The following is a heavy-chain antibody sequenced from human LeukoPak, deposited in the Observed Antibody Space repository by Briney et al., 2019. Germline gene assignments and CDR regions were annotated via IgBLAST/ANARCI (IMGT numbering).Heavy chain of an antibody. V-gene: IGHV3-73*01. CDR3: TRDSGTYNWLDP. CDR1: GFTFSGSA. D-gene: IGHD1-26*01. Sequence: GGSLRLSCAASGFTFSGSAIHWVRQSSGKGLEWVGHIDKKDNFYATTSAASVTGRFTISRDDSKNTAYLQMNSLKTEDTALYYCTRDSGTYNWLDPWGQGTLVTVSS. CDR2: IDKKDNFYAT. J-gene: IGHJ5*02.